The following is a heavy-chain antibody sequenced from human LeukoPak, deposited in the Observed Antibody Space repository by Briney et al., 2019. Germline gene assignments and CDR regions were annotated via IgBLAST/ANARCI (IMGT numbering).Heavy chain of an antibody. CDR1: GFTFSSYA. J-gene: IGHJ4*02. CDR2: MSYDGSNK. CDR3: AREKSERYASSGYFDY. Sequence: GGSLRLSCAASGFTFSSYAMHWVRQAPGKGLEWVAVMSYDGSNKYYADSVKGRFTISRDNSKNTLYLQMNSLRAEDTAVYYCAREKSERYASSGYFDYWGQGTLVTVSS. D-gene: IGHD1-26*01. V-gene: IGHV3-30-3*01.